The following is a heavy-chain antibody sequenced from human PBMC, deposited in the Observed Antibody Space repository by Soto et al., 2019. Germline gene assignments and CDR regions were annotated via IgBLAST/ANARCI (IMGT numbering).Heavy chain of an antibody. CDR2: IGNGVAST. J-gene: IGHJ6*02. D-gene: IGHD2-8*02. Sequence: GGSLRLSCAASGFTFSTYGMSWVRQAPGKGLEWVSGIGNGVASTYYADSVKGRFTISKDNSKNTLYLQMNSLRAEDTALYYCAKLTGTGDFYFYYGMDVWGQGTTVTVSS. CDR3: AKLTGTGDFYFYYGMDV. V-gene: IGHV3-23*01. CDR1: GFTFSTYG.